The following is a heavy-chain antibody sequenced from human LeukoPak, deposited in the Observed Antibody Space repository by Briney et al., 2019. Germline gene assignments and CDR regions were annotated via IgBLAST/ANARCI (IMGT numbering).Heavy chain of an antibody. CDR3: AKGYCTNTGCSAGY. Sequence: PGGSLRLSCAASGFTFSSYDMSWFRQAPGKGLEWVSAITGRANTPYYADSVKGRFTISRDNSRNTLYLQMNTLRAEDTALYYCAKGYCTNTGCSAGYWGQGTLVAVSS. V-gene: IGHV3-23*01. J-gene: IGHJ4*02. CDR1: GFTFSSYD. CDR2: ITGRANTP. D-gene: IGHD2-2*01.